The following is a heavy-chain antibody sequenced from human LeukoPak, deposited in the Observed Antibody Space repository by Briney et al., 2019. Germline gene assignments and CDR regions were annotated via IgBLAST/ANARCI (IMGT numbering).Heavy chain of an antibody. Sequence: SETLSLTCTVSGDSFSSSYWSWIRQSPGKGLEWIGYIYYSGSTNYNPSLKSRVTISVDTSKNQFSLRVSSVTAADTAVYYCARRPSSSGWYDYWGRGALVTVSS. CDR1: GDSFSSSY. CDR3: ARRPSSSGWYDY. D-gene: IGHD6-19*01. V-gene: IGHV4-59*08. J-gene: IGHJ4*02. CDR2: IYYSGST.